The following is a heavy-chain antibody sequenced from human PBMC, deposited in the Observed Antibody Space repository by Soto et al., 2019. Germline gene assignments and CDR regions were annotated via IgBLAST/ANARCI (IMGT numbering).Heavy chain of an antibody. Sequence: QVQLQESGPGLVKPSETLSLTCTVSGGSISIYYWSWIRQPPGKGLELIGYIYYSGSTNYNPSLTSRVTISVETSKYTFSLKLSSVTAADTAVYFCARYGSGSSVWFDPWGQGTLVTVSS. J-gene: IGHJ5*02. V-gene: IGHV4-59*01. CDR2: IYYSGST. CDR1: GGSISIYY. CDR3: ARYGSGSSVWFDP. D-gene: IGHD3-10*01.